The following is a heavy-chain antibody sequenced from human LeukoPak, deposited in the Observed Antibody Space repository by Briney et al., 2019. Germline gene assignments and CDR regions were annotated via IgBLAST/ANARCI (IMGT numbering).Heavy chain of an antibody. CDR2: ISYDGSNK. D-gene: IGHD2-2*01. CDR3: AKEDIVVVPAAFDY. Sequence: GGSLRLSCAASGFTFSSYGMHWVRQAPGKGLEWVAVISYDGSNKYYADSVKGRFTISRDNFKNTLYLQMNSLRAEDTAVYYCAKEDIVVVPAAFDYWGQGTLVTVSS. J-gene: IGHJ4*02. CDR1: GFTFSSYG. V-gene: IGHV3-30*18.